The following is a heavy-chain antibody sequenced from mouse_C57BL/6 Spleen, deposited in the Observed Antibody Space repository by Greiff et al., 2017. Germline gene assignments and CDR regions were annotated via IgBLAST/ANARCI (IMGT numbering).Heavy chain of an antibody. V-gene: IGHV10-1*01. D-gene: IGHD3-1*01. CDR2: IRSKSNNYAT. CDR1: GFSFNTYA. CDR3: VRLGGSYYDV. J-gene: IGHJ1*03. Sequence: GGGLVQPKGSLKLSCAASGFSFNTYAMNWVRQAPGKGLEWVARIRSKSNNYATYYADSVKDRFTIARDDSESMLYLQMNNLKTEDTAMYYWVRLGGSYYDVWGTGTTVTVAS.